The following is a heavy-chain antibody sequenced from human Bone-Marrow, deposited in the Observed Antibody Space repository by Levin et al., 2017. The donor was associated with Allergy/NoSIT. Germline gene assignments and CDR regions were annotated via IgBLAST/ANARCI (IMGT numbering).Heavy chain of an antibody. CDR2: ISASNGNT. D-gene: IGHD1-7*01. CDR3: ARGVGVTGTTLDS. Sequence: ASVKVSCKTSGYIFTNYGINWVRQAPGQGLEWMAWISASNGNTKFAQKFQGRVSMTTDTDTSTAYMDLRSLRSDDTAVYYCARGVGVTGTTLDSWGQGTLITVSS. CDR1: GYIFTNYG. J-gene: IGHJ4*02. V-gene: IGHV1-18*01.